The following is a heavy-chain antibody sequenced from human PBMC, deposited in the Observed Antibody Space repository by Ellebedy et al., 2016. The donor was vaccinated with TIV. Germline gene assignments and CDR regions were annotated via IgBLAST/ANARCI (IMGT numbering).Heavy chain of an antibody. D-gene: IGHD3-10*01. V-gene: IGHV3-64D*06. Sequence: PGGSLRLSCSASGFTFSSYAMHWVRQAPGKGLEHLSTISTNGGSTFYVDSAKGRFTISRDNSKNTLYLQMSSLRPEDTAVYYCVKEYGPPSLFDYWGQGTLVTVSS. CDR2: ISTNGGST. J-gene: IGHJ4*02. CDR3: VKEYGPPSLFDY. CDR1: GFTFSSYA.